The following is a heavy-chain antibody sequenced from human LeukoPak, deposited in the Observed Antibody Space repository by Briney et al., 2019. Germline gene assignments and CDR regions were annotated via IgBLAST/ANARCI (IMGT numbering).Heavy chain of an antibody. J-gene: IGHJ4*02. CDR3: ANYHDYSNFQGAYYLDY. CDR2: IYYSGST. D-gene: IGHD4-11*01. CDR1: GRSISGYY. Sequence: SETLSLTCTLSGRSISGYYWSWIRQPPGKGLEWIGNIYYSGSTNYNPSLKSRVTISVDTSKNQFSLKLSSVTAADTAVYYCANYHDYSNFQGAYYLDYWGQGTLVTVSS. V-gene: IGHV4-59*08.